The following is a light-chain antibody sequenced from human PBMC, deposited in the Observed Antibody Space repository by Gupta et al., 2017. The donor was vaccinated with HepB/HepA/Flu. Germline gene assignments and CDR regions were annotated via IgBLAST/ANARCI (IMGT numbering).Light chain of an antibody. V-gene: IGLV3-19*01. CDR1: SLRSYY. CDR3: HSRDSSGNHVV. J-gene: IGLJ2*01. Sequence: SSELTQAPAVSVALGQTVRITCQGDSLRSYYASWYQPKPGQAPVLLIYGKNNRPSGIPDRFSGSSSGTTASLTITGAQAEDEADYYCHSRDSSGNHVVFGGGTKLTVL. CDR2: GKN.